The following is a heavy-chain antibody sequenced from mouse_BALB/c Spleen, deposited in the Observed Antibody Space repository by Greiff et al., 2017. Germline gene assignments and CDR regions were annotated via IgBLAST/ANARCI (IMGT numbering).Heavy chain of an antibody. D-gene: IGHD3-1*01. CDR3: ARRGASDY. V-gene: IGHV14-1*02. Sequence: EVKLQESGAELVRPGALVKLSCKASGFNIKDYYMHWVKQRPEQGLEWIGWIDPENGNTIYDPKFQGKASITADTSSNTAYLQLSSLTSEDTAVYYCARRGASDYWGQGTTLTVSS. J-gene: IGHJ2*01. CDR2: IDPENGNT. CDR1: GFNIKDYY.